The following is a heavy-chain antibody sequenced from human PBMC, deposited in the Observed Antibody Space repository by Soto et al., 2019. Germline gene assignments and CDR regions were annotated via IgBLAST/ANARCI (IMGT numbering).Heavy chain of an antibody. CDR1: GFTFDSYA. D-gene: IGHD3-10*01. CDR2: ITWNSGSV. CDR3: TRAASPHYSGSGSFYHTRTSYFFAY. Sequence: EVQLVESGGGLVQPGRSLRLSCAASGFTFDSYAMHWVRQAPGKGLEWVSGITWNSGSVFYADSVKGRFTISRDSAKNSLYLPMHCLRAEDTALYSCTRAASPHYSGSGSFYHTRTSYFFAYWGQGALVTVSS. J-gene: IGHJ4*02. V-gene: IGHV3-9*01.